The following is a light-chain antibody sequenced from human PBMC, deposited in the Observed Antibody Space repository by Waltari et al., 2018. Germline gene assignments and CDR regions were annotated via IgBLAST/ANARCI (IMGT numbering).Light chain of an antibody. V-gene: IGLV2-14*01. CDR2: DVT. CDR3: ASYNPGSTLV. CDR1: SSDVGRYNY. J-gene: IGLJ3*02. Sequence: QSALTQPASVSGSPGQSITISCTGSSSDVGRYNYVSWYQQFPDRPPKLIIYDVTNRPSGVSNRFSVSKSANTVSLTISGLQPEDEAEYYCASYNPGSTLVFGGGTKLTVL.